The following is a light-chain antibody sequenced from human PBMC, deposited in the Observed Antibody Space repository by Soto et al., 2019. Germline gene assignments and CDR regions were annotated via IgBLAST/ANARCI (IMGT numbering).Light chain of an antibody. V-gene: IGLV7-46*01. CDR3: LLSYSDCPVV. Sequence: QAVVTQEPSLTVSPGGTVTLTCGSSTGAVTSGHYPYWFQQKPGQAPRTLIYDTSNKHSWTPARFSGSLLGGKAALTLSGAQPEDEAEYFCLLSYSDCPVVFGGGTKLTVL. J-gene: IGLJ2*01. CDR1: TGAVTSGHY. CDR2: DTS.